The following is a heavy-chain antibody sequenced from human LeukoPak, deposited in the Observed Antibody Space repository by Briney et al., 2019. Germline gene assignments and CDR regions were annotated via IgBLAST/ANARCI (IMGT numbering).Heavy chain of an antibody. CDR3: ARAAYGSGSNFDY. J-gene: IGHJ4*02. CDR2: IYYSGST. V-gene: IGHV4-31*03. Sequence: SETLSLTCTVSGDSISSGGYYWSWIRQHPGKGLEWIGHIYYSGSTYYNPSLKSRVTILVDTSKNQFSLKLSSVTAADTAVYYCARAAYGSGSNFDYWGQGTLVTVSS. D-gene: IGHD3-10*01. CDR1: GDSISSGGYY.